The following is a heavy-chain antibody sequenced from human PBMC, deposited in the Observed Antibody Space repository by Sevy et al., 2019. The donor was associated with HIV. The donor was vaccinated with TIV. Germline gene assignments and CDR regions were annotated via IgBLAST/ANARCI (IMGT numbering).Heavy chain of an antibody. CDR3: ARSTLLELRTYYYYYMDV. D-gene: IGHD1-7*01. J-gene: IGHJ6*03. CDR1: GFTFSSYS. CDR2: ISSSSSYI. Sequence: GGSLRLSCAASGFTFSSYSMNWVRQAPGKGLEWVSSISSSSSYIYYADSVKGRFTISRDNAKNSLYLQMNSLRAEDTAVYYCARSTLLELRTYYYYYMDVWGKGTMVTVSS. V-gene: IGHV3-21*01.